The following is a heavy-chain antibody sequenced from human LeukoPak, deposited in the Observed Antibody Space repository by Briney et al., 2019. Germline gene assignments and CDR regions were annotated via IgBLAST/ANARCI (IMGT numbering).Heavy chain of an antibody. V-gene: IGHV4-34*01. CDR2: INHSGST. Sequence: SETLSLTCTVSGGSVSSYYWSWIRQPPGKGLEWIGEINHSGSTNYNPSLKSRVTISVDTSKNQFSLKLSSVTAADTAVYYCAREPVAGTAKEYYFDYWGQGTLVTVSS. D-gene: IGHD6-19*01. CDR1: GGSVSSYY. J-gene: IGHJ4*02. CDR3: AREPVAGTAKEYYFDY.